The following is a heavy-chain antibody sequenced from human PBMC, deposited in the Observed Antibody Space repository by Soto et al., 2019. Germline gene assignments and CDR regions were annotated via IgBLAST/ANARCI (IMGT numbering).Heavy chain of an antibody. Sequence: QVQLVESGGGVLQPGRSLRLSCAASGFTFSGYAMHWVRQAPGKGLEWVAVISYDGSNKYYADSVKGRFTISRDNSKNKLDLEMNSLRTEDTVIYYCAGGGIRVWGHYFAFWGQGTLVTVFS. CDR1: GFTFSGYA. J-gene: IGHJ4*02. V-gene: IGHV3-30-3*01. CDR3: AGGGIRVWGHYFAF. CDR2: ISYDGSNK. D-gene: IGHD3-16*01.